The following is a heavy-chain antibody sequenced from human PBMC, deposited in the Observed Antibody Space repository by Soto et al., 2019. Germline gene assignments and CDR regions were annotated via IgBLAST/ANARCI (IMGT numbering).Heavy chain of an antibody. CDR1: GYSVSSNVSA. CDR2: TYYGSKCYN. V-gene: IGHV6-1*01. CDR3: ATDRSPGSRSCYDC. J-gene: IGHJ4*02. D-gene: IGHD6-13*01. Sequence: SQTLSLTCAISGYSVSSNVSAWHCIRQAPSRGLEWLGRTYYGSKCYNDYAVSVKSRITINPDTSKNLFSLQLHSVTPEDRAVYYCATDRSPGSRSCYDCWGQGTMVTVSS.